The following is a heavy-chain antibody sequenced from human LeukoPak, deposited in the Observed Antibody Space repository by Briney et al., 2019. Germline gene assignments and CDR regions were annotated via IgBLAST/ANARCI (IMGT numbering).Heavy chain of an antibody. CDR2: ICSSGSTI. V-gene: IGHV3-48*03. CDR1: GVTFSSYE. CDR3: ARPRGFGLPAAISY. D-gene: IGHD2-2*01. Sequence: GGSLRLSCAASGVTFSSYEMSWVRQAPGKGLEWVSYICSSGSTIYYADSVKGRFTISRENAKNSLYLQMNSLRVEDTAFSACARPRGFGLPAAISYCGQGALVTVSS. J-gene: IGHJ4*02.